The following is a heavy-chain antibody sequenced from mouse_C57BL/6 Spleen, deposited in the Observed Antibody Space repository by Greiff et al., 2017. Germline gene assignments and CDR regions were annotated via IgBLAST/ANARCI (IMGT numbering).Heavy chain of an antibody. J-gene: IGHJ1*03. CDR1: GFTFSNYW. D-gene: IGHD1-1*01. CDR2: IRLKSDNYAT. CDR3: TPNYYGSSHWYFDV. Sequence: EVHLVESGGGLVQPGGSMKLSCVASGFTFSNYWMNWVRQSPEKGLEWVAQIRLKSDNYATHYAESVKGRFTISRDDSKSSVYLQMNNLRAEDTGIYYCTPNYYGSSHWYFDVWGTGTTVTVSS. V-gene: IGHV6-3*01.